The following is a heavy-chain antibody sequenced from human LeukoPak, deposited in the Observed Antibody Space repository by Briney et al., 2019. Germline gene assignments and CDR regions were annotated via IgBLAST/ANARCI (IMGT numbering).Heavy chain of an antibody. D-gene: IGHD3-22*01. CDR1: GYTFTSYG. V-gene: IGHV1-18*01. Sequence: GASVKVSCKASGYTFTSYGISWVRQAPGQGLEWMGWISAYNGNTNYAQKLQGRVTITTDESTSTAYMELSSLRSEDTAVYYCATDSSGYSPKEYYYYYYMDVWGKGTTVTVSS. CDR3: ATDSSGYSPKEYYYYYYMDV. J-gene: IGHJ6*03. CDR2: ISAYNGNT.